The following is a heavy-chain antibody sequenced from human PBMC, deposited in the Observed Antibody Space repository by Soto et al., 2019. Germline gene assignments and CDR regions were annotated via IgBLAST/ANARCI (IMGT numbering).Heavy chain of an antibody. CDR3: AGGPGVARNY. D-gene: IGHD5-12*01. CDR1: GGSISSGGYS. V-gene: IGHV4-30-2*01. J-gene: IGHJ4*02. Sequence: SETLSLTCAVSGGSISSGGYSWSWIRQPPGKGLEWIGYIYHSGSTYYNPSLKSRVTISVDRSKNQFSLKLSSVTAADTAVYYCAGGPGVARNYWGQGTLVTVPQ. CDR2: IYHSGST.